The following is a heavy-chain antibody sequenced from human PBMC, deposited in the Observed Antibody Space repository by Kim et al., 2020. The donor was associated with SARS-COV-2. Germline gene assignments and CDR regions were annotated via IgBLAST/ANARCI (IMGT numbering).Heavy chain of an antibody. CDR3: VAASGYTTKWFAVNFDY. Sequence: GGSLRLSCAASGFRFDGCAMHWVRQAPGRGLEWVAVISHDGSSKFYAASVKGRFTISRDNSNNALYVEMNGLRGDDTAVYYCVAASGYTTKWFAVNFDYWGQGTLVTVSS. CDR1: GFRFDGCA. V-gene: IGHV3-30-3*01. J-gene: IGHJ4*02. D-gene: IGHD3-16*02. CDR2: ISHDGSSK.